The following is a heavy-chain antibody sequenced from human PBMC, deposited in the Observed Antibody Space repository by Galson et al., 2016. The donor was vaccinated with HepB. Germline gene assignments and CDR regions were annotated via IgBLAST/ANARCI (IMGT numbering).Heavy chain of an antibody. CDR1: GFTFSRYG. J-gene: IGHJ4*02. CDR3: ARDLNTAVFNVANFDN. Sequence: SLRLSCAASGFTFSRYGMHRVRQAPGKGLEWVAVIWHDGNNKYYADSVKGRFTIARDNSQSTLYLQMNSLRAEDTALYYCARDLNTAVFNVANFDNWGQGTLVTVSS. V-gene: IGHV3-33*01. CDR2: IWHDGNNK. D-gene: IGHD6-19*01.